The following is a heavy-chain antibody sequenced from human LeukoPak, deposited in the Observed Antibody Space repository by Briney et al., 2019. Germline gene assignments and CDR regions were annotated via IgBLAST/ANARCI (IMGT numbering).Heavy chain of an antibody. J-gene: IGHJ4*02. D-gene: IGHD3-3*01. Sequence: GGSXXLSXAXXGFTFSSYXMSWVRQAQGKGREWVSAFSGCLATTYYPASVKGRFTISRHNTKNTLYLQMNSLRAEDTAVYYCAKGVKIFGVVITLDYWGQGTLVTVSS. V-gene: IGHV3-23*01. CDR1: GFTFSSYX. CDR3: AKGVKIFGVVITLDY. CDR2: FSGCLATT.